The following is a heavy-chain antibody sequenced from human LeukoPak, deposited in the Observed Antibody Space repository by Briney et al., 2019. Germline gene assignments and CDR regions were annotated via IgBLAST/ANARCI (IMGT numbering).Heavy chain of an antibody. CDR2: IYYSGGT. CDR3: ARGGTPDHAFDI. D-gene: IGHD1-1*01. Sequence: SETLSLTCAVYGGSFSGYYWSWIRQPPGKGLEWIGYIYYSGGTNYNPSLKSRVTISVDTSKNQFSLRLSSVTAADTAVYYCARGGTPDHAFDIWGQGTMVTVSS. J-gene: IGHJ3*02. CDR1: GGSFSGYY. V-gene: IGHV4-59*01.